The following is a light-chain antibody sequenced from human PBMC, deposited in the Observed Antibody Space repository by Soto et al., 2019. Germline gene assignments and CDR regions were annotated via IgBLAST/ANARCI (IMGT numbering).Light chain of an antibody. Sequence: DIQMTQSPSTLSASVGDRVTITCRASQSITSWLAWYQQKPGKAPKLLIYHASSLKSGVPSRFSGSGSGTEFTLTISSLQPDDFATYYCQQYNTYPTFGQGTKLEI. J-gene: IGKJ2*01. V-gene: IGKV1-5*01. CDR1: QSITSW. CDR2: HAS. CDR3: QQYNTYPT.